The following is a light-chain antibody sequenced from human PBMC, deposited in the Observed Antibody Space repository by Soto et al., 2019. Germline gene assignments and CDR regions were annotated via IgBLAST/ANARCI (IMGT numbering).Light chain of an antibody. CDR3: QQYNNWPPA. V-gene: IGKV3-15*01. CDR2: GAS. CDR1: QSVSSN. Sequence: EIVMTQSPATLSVSPGERATLSCRASQSVSSNLAWYQQKRGQAPRLLIYGASTRATGIPARFSGRGSETEFTLTISSLQSEDFAVYYCQQYNNWPPAFGGGTKVEIK. J-gene: IGKJ4*01.